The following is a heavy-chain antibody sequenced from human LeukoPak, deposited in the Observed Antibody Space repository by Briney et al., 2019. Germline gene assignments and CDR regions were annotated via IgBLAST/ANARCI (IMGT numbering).Heavy chain of an antibody. CDR3: ARGVEPLAANTLAY. CDR2: IYSDGNT. J-gene: IGHJ4*02. V-gene: IGHV3-53*01. CDR1: GFTFITND. D-gene: IGHD1-14*01. Sequence: AGGSLRLSCAASGFTFITNDMTWVRQAPGKGLEWVSVIYSDGNTKYSESVQGRFTISRDNSKNTLYLEMNSLSPDDTAVYYCARGVEPLAANTLAYWGQGTLVTVSS.